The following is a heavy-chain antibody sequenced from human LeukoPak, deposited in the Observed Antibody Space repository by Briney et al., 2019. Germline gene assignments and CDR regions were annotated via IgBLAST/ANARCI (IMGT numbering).Heavy chain of an antibody. J-gene: IGHJ4*02. CDR2: IYSGGGT. D-gene: IGHD6-13*01. CDR1: GFTVSDNY. CDR3: ARLDPGIAAAEVETVDY. Sequence: GGSLRLSCAASGFTVSDNYMGWVRQAPGRGLEWVSLIYSGGGTSYADSVKGRFTISRDNAKNSLYLQMNSLRAEDTAVYYCARLDPGIAAAEVETVDYWGQGTLVTVSS. V-gene: IGHV3-66*04.